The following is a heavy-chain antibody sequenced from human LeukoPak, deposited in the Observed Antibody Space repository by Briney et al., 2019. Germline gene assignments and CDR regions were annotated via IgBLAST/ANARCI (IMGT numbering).Heavy chain of an antibody. V-gene: IGHV1-24*01. Sequence: ASVKVSCKVSGYTLTELSMHWVRQAPGKGLEWMGGFDPEDGETIYAQKFQGRVTMTEDTSTDTAYMELSSLRSDDTAVYYCARDVVGSGWFLLIDYWGQGTLVTVSS. J-gene: IGHJ4*02. CDR2: FDPEDGET. CDR3: ARDVVGSGWFLLIDY. D-gene: IGHD6-19*01. CDR1: GYTLTELS.